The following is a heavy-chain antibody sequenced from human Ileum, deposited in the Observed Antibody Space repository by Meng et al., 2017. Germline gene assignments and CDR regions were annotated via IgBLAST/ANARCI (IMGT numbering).Heavy chain of an antibody. CDR2: ISNSGFTI. CDR3: ATVGTADY. Sequence: GGSLRLSCEASGFALSSYEMHWVRQAPGKGLEWVASISNSGFTIYYADSVKGRFTISRDIAKNSLHLQMSSLRAEDTALYYCATVGTADYWGHGTLVTGPS. CDR1: GFALSSYE. J-gene: IGHJ4*01. D-gene: IGHD2-21*02. V-gene: IGHV3-48*03.